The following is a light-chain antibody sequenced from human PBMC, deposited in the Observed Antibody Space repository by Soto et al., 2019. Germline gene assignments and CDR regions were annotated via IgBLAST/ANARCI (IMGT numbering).Light chain of an antibody. CDR2: DAS. CDR1: QTVRNNY. J-gene: IGKJ4*01. CDR3: QQFSSYPLI. Sequence: EFVLTQSPGTLSLSPGERATLSCRASQTVRNNYLAWYQQKPGQAPRLLIYDASSRATGIPDRFSGGGSGTDFTLTISRLEPEDFAVYYCQQFSSYPLIFGGGTQVDIK. V-gene: IGKV3-20*01.